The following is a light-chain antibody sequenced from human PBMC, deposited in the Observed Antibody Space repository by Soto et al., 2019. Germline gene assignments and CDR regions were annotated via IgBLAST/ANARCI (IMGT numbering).Light chain of an antibody. CDR2: AAS. Sequence: DIQLTQSPSFLSASVGDRVTITCRASQGISSYLAWYQQKPGKAPKLLIYAASTLQSGVPSRFSGSGSGTDFTLTISGVQPDDIATYYCQQYSTFWTFGQGTKVDI. J-gene: IGKJ1*01. CDR3: QQYSTFWT. V-gene: IGKV1-9*01. CDR1: QGISSY.